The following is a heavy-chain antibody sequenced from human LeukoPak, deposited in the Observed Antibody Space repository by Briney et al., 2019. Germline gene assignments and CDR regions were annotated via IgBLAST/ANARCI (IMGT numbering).Heavy chain of an antibody. V-gene: IGHV3-21*01. CDR1: GFTFSDYT. Sequence: TGGSLRLSCAASGFTFSDYTMNWVRQAPGKGLEWVSSIGSVTTYIYYADSVKGRFTISRDNAKNSLSLQMNSLRAEDTAVYYCARVGVGSTARFDPWGQGTLVTVSS. CDR2: IGSVTTYI. J-gene: IGHJ5*02. CDR3: ARVGVGSTARFDP. D-gene: IGHD3-3*01.